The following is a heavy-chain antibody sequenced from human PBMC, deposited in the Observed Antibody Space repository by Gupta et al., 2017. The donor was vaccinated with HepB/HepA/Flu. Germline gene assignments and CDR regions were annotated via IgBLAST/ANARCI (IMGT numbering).Heavy chain of an antibody. J-gene: IGHJ6*02. CDR3: ARGIDYVRMASGGYYYGMDV. D-gene: IGHD2-8*02. Sequence: QVQLQQSGPGLVKPSQTLSLTCAISGDSISSNSAAWNWIRQSPSRGLEWLGRTYYRSNFYNDYAPSVKSRITINPDTSKNQFSLQLYSVTPDDTAVYYCARGIDYVRMASGGYYYGMDVWGQGTTVTVSS. V-gene: IGHV6-1*01. CDR1: GDSISSNSAA. CDR2: TYYRSNFYN.